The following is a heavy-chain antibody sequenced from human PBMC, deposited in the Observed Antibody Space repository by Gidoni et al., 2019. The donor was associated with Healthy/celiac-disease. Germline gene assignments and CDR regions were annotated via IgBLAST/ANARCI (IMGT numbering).Heavy chain of an antibody. Sequence: QVQLQQWGAGLLKPSETLSLTCAVYGGSFSGYYWNWIRQPPGKGLEWIGEINHSGSTNYNPSLKSRVTISVDTSKNQFSLKLSSVTAADTAVYYCARGPFRAAALSSYWGQGTLVTVSS. J-gene: IGHJ4*02. CDR1: GGSFSGYY. D-gene: IGHD6-13*01. CDR2: INHSGST. CDR3: ARGPFRAAALSSY. V-gene: IGHV4-34*01.